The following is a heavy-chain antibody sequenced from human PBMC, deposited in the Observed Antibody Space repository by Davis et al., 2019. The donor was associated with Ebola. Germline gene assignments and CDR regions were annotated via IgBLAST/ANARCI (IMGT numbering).Heavy chain of an antibody. V-gene: IGHV5-10-1*04. Sequence: GESLKISCKGSGYSFTSYWISWVRQMPGKGLEWMGRIDPSDSYTNYSPSFQGQVTISADKSISTAYLQWSSLKASDTAMYYCARRNYDFWSGYSSWGQGTLVTVSS. CDR3: ARRNYDFWSGYSS. CDR2: IDPSDSYT. CDR1: GYSFTSYW. D-gene: IGHD3-3*01. J-gene: IGHJ5*02.